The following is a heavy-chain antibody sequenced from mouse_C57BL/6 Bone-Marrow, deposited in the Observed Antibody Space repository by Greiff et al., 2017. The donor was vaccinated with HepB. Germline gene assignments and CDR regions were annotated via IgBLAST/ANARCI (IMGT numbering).Heavy chain of an antibody. CDR1: GYTFTSYW. Sequence: QVQLQQPGAELVKPGASVKLSYKASGYTFTSYWMHWVKQRPGQGLEWIGMIHPNSGSTNYNEKFKSKATLTVDKSSSTAYMQLSSLTSEDSAVYYCARGGVYPFYFDYWGQGTTLTVSS. CDR3: ARGGVYPFYFDY. J-gene: IGHJ2*01. D-gene: IGHD1-3*01. CDR2: IHPNSGST. V-gene: IGHV1-64*01.